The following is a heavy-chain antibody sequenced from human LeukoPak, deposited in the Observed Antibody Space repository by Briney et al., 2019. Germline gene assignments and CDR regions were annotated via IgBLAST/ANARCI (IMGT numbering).Heavy chain of an antibody. CDR1: GFTFSSYE. CDR2: ISSGGTSI. V-gene: IGHV3-48*03. J-gene: IGHJ4*02. Sequence: PGGSLRLSCAASGFTFSSYEMNWVRQAPGKGLEWVSYISSGGTSIYYADSVKGRFTISRDNAKNSLYLQMNSLRAEDTAVYYCAREMESSGKDYWGQGTLVTVSS. CDR3: AREMESSGKDY. D-gene: IGHD1-1*01.